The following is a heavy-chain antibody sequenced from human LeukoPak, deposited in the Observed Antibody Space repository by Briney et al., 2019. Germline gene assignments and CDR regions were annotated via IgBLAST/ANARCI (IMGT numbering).Heavy chain of an antibody. V-gene: IGHV1-69*13. CDR1: GGTFSSYA. D-gene: IGHD3-10*01. CDR3: ARDQGLDYYGSGSSSYYFDY. J-gene: IGHJ4*02. CDR2: IIPIFGTA. Sequence: GASVKVSCKASGGTFSSYAISWVRQAPGQGLEWMGGIIPIFGTANYAQKFQGRVTITADESTSTAYMELSSLRSEDTAVYYCARDQGLDYYGSGSSSYYFDYWGQGTLVTVSS.